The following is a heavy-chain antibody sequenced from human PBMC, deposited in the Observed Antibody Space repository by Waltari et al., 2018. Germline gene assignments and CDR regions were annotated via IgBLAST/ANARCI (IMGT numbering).Heavy chain of an antibody. V-gene: IGHV3-30*18. J-gene: IGHJ4*02. Sequence: QVFLVESGGGVVQPGTSLRLSCAASGFSLSHYGRHWVRQAPGKGLEWVALIWFDGSDKCYADSVRGRFTISRDNSARTLYLDMDSLRLDDTAMYYCAKDAFGNTYLDFWGQGTLVTVSS. CDR2: IWFDGSDK. CDR3: AKDAFGNTYLDF. D-gene: IGHD2-2*02. CDR1: GFSLSHYG.